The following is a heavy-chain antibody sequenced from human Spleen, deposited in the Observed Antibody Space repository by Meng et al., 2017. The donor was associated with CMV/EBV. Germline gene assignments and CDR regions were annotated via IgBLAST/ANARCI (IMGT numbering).Heavy chain of an antibody. CDR3: ARAHRGNYGMDV. CDR2: ISGGGSTI. J-gene: IGHJ6*02. V-gene: IGHV3-48*03. D-gene: IGHD3-10*01. Sequence: GGSLRLSCAASGFTFSSYEMHWVRQAPGKGLEWLSYISGGGSTIYYADSVKGRFTISRDDAKHSLYLQMNSLRAEDTAVYYCARAHRGNYGMDVWGQGTTVTVSS. CDR1: GFTFSSYE.